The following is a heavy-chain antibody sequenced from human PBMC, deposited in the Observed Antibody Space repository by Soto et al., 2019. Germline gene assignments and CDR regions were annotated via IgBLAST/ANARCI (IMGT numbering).Heavy chain of an antibody. V-gene: IGHV3-23*04. J-gene: IGHJ4*02. D-gene: IGHD1-26*01. CDR2: IRSDGDTT. Sequence: EVQLVESGGGLVQPGGSLRLSCAASGFTFSSYWMHWVRQAPGKGLEWVSGIRSDGDTTYNADSVKGRFTVSRDTSKNSVFLQMNSLRAEDTAIYYCAKGKGIGATPDGANCWGQGALVTVSS. CDR3: AKGKGIGATPDGANC. CDR1: GFTFSSYW.